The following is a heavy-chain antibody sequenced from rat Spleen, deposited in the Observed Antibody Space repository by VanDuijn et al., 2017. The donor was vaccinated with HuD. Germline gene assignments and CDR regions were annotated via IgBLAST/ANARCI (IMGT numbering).Heavy chain of an antibody. CDR2: INKDGSTI. Sequence: EVQLVQSDGGLVQPGRSLKLSCAVSGLTFSDYYMAWVRQAPGKGLEWIGEINKDGSTINYTPSLKDKFTMSRDNAQNTLYLQMSKLRSEDTAIYYCTRVTYSSYMNWGQGVMVTVSS. V-gene: IGHV4-2*01. D-gene: IGHD1-2*01. CDR1: GLTFSDYY. CDR3: TRVTYSSYMN. J-gene: IGHJ2*01.